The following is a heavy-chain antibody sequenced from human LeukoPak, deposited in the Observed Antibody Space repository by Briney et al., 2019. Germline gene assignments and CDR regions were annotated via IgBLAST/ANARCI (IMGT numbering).Heavy chain of an antibody. CDR3: ARDSGIAAAGSLIDY. CDR1: GYTFTSYG. Sequence: ASVRVSCKASGYTFTSYGISWVRQAPGQGLEWMGWISAYSGNTNYAQKLQGRVTTTTDTSTSTAYMELRSLRSDDTAVYYCARDSGIAAAGSLIDYWGQGTLVTVSP. J-gene: IGHJ4*02. D-gene: IGHD6-13*01. CDR2: ISAYSGNT. V-gene: IGHV1-18*01.